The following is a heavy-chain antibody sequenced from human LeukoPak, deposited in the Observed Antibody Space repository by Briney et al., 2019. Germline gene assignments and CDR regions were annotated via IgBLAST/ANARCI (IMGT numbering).Heavy chain of an antibody. J-gene: IGHJ3*02. CDR1: GFTFNSFG. V-gene: IGHV3-30*18. CDR3: AKDYDSSGWATFDI. Sequence: GGSLRLSCAASGFTFNSFGMHWVRQAPGKGLEWVAVISYDGSNRYFADSVKGRFTISRDNSKNTLYLQMNSLRAEDTAVYYCAKDYDSSGWATFDIWGQGTMVTVSS. CDR2: ISYDGSNR. D-gene: IGHD3-22*01.